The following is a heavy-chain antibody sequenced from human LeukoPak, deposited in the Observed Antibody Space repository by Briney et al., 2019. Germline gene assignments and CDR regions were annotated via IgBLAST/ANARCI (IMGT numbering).Heavy chain of an antibody. Sequence: SGGSLRLSCAASGITFSSYGMSWIRQAPGKGLEWVSSISHTGGSPYYADSVKGRFTVSRDNSKNTLYLQMNSLRAEDTAVYYCAKGRRDGYNFDFDYWGQGTLVTVSS. CDR1: GITFSSYG. CDR2: ISHTGGSP. V-gene: IGHV3-23*01. D-gene: IGHD5-24*01. J-gene: IGHJ4*02. CDR3: AKGRRDGYNFDFDY.